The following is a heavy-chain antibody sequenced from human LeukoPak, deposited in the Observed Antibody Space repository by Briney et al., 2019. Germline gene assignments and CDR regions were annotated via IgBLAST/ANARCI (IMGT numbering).Heavy chain of an antibody. CDR1: GYTFTNYA. V-gene: IGHV7-4-1*02. CDR2: INTKTGNP. CDR3: ARVGKYSGSYPDY. Sequence: ASVKVSCKASGYTFTNYAINWVRQAPGQGLEWVGWINTKTGNPTYAQDFTGRFAFSLDTSVTTTYLQISSLKAEDAAVYYCARVGKYSGSYPDYWDQGTLVTVSS. J-gene: IGHJ4*02. D-gene: IGHD1-26*01.